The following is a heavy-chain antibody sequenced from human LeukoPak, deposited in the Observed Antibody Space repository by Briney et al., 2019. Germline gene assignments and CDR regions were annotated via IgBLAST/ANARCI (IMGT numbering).Heavy chain of an antibody. J-gene: IGHJ6*02. V-gene: IGHV1-8*01. CDR2: MNPNRGNT. CDR1: GYTFTSYD. CDR3: ARGIIYSSWMDV. D-gene: IGHD6-6*01. Sequence: ASVKLSCKASGYTFTSYDINWVRQATGQGLEWMGWMNPNRGNTVYAQNFQGRVTMTRNTSINTAYMELSSLRSEDTAVYYCARGIIYSSWMDVWGQGATVTVSS.